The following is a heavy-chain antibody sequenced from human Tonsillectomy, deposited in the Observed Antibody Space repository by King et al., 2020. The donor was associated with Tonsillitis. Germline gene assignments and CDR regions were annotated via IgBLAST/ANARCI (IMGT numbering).Heavy chain of an antibody. CDR2: ISYDGSNK. J-gene: IGHJ4*02. D-gene: IGHD2-15*01. CDR1: GFTFSSYA. V-gene: IGHV3-30-3*01. Sequence: VQLVESGGGVVQPGRSLRLSCAASGFTFSSYAMHWVRQAPGKGLEWVAVISYDGSNKYYADSVKGRFTISRDTSKNTLYLQMNSLRAGDTAVYYCARDAAIVVVVAATGDFDCWGKGTLVTVSS. CDR3: ARDAAIVVVVAATGDFDC.